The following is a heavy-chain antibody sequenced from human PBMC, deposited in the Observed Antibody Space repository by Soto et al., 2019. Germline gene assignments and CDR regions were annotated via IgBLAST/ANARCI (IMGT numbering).Heavy chain of an antibody. D-gene: IGHD5-18*01. CDR2: IYYSGST. V-gene: IGHV4-39*01. J-gene: IGHJ6*02. CDR3: ARVDTAMVTWYYYYGMDV. Sequence: EPLSLTGTDAGGHMSSSSYYWGWIRQPPGKGLEWIGSIYYSGSTYYNPSLKSRVTISVDTSKNQFSLKLRSVSSADTAVYYCARVDTAMVTWYYYYGMDVWGQGTTVTVSS. CDR1: GGHMSSSSYY.